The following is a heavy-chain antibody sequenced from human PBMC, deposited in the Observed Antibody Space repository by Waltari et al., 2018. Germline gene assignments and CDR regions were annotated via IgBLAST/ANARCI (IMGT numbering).Heavy chain of an antibody. CDR2: IYSGGST. Sequence: EVKLVETGGGLIQPGGSLRLSCAASGFTVSSNYMSWVRQAPGKGLEWVSVIYSGGSTYYADSVKGRFTISRDNSKNTLYLQMNSLRAEDTAVYYCARSPNWVGATNHYFDYWGQGTLVTVSS. V-gene: IGHV3-53*02. J-gene: IGHJ4*02. D-gene: IGHD1-26*01. CDR3: ARSPNWVGATNHYFDY. CDR1: GFTVSSNY.